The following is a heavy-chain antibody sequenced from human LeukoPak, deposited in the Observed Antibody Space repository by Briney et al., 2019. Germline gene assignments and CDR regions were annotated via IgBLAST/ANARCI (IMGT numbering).Heavy chain of an antibody. V-gene: IGHV4-38-2*02. D-gene: IGHD2/OR15-2a*01. CDR2: IYHNGST. CDR1: GYSISSGYY. J-gene: IGHJ4*02. CDR3: ARGRDHTFYYFDY. Sequence: PSETLSLTCTVSGYSISSGYYWGWIRQPPGKGLEWIGSIYHNGSTYYNPSLKSRVTISVDTSKNQFSLKLSSVTAADTAVYYCARGRDHTFYYFDYWGQGTLVTVSS.